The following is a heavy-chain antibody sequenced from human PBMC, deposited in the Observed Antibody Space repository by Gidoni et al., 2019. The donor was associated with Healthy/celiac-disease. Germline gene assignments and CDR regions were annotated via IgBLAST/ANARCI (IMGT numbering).Heavy chain of an antibody. Sequence: EVQLLESGGGLVQPGGSVRLSCAASGFTFSSYAMSWVRQAPGRGLEWVSAISGSGGSTYYADSVKGRFTISRDNSKNTLYLQMNSLRAEDTAVYYCAKGAGVLRFLEWLFFDYWGQGTLVTVSS. J-gene: IGHJ4*02. D-gene: IGHD3-3*01. CDR2: ISGSGGST. CDR1: GFTFSSYA. V-gene: IGHV3-23*01. CDR3: AKGAGVLRFLEWLFFDY.